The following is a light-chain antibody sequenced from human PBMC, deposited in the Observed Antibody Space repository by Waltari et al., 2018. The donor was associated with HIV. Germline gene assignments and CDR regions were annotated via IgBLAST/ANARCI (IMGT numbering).Light chain of an antibody. V-gene: IGKV1-13*02. J-gene: IGKJ4*01. Sequence: AIQLTQSPSSLSASVGYRVTITCRASQGISSALAWYQQKAGKAPKLLIYDGSSLESGVPSRFSGTGSGTDFTLIISSLQPEDFATYYCQQFKSYPHTFGGGTKVEIK. CDR3: QQFKSYPHT. CDR2: DGS. CDR1: QGISSA.